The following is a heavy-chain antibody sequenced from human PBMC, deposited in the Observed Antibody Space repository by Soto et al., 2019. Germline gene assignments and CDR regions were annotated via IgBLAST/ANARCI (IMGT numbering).Heavy chain of an antibody. CDR1: GGSISSSSYY. J-gene: IGHJ6*02. CDR2: IYYSGST. Sequence: TLSLTCTVSGGSISSSSYYWGWIRQPPGKGLEWIGSIYYSGSTYYNPSLKSRVTISVDTSKNQFSLKLSSVTAADTAVYYCARDRHGMDVWGQGTTVTV. CDR3: ARDRHGMDV. V-gene: IGHV4-39*02.